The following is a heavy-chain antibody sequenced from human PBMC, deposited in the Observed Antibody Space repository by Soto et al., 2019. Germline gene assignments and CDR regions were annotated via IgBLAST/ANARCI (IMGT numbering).Heavy chain of an antibody. CDR2: IIPIFGTA. CDR1: GGTFSSYA. Sequence: QVQLVQSGAEVKKPGSSVKVSCNASGGTFSSYAISWVRQAPGQVLEWMGGIIPIFGTANYAQKFQGRVTITADKSTSTDYMELSSLRSEDTAVYYCARGDSGSYLSQSDYWGQGTLVTVSS. D-gene: IGHD1-26*01. V-gene: IGHV1-69*06. J-gene: IGHJ4*02. CDR3: ARGDSGSYLSQSDY.